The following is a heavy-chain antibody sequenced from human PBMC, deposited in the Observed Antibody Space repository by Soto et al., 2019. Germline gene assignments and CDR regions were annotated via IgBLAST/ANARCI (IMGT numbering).Heavy chain of an antibody. V-gene: IGHV1-18*01. D-gene: IGHD3-3*01. CDR3: ARDKTHYDFWSGYYT. Sequence: ASVKVSCKASGYTFTSYGISWARQAPGQGLEWMGWISAYNGNTNYAQKLQGRVTMTTDTSTSTAYMELRSLRSDDTAVYYCARDKTHYDFWSGYYTWGQGTLVTVSS. CDR1: GYTFTSYG. CDR2: ISAYNGNT. J-gene: IGHJ5*02.